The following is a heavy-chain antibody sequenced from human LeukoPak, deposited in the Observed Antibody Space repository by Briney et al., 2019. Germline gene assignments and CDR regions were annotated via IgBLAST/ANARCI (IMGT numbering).Heavy chain of an antibody. Sequence: GESLTLSCAASVFTFSDYYRSWMRQPPGKGLEWVLYFNSNDTYTHYADSVKGLFTISRDNAKNSLYQEMDSLRGEGTAVYFCAGERVDTGFDYWGQGTLVTVSS. V-gene: IGHV3-11*06. D-gene: IGHD5-18*01. CDR3: AGERVDTGFDY. CDR2: FNSNDTYT. CDR1: VFTFSDYY. J-gene: IGHJ4*02.